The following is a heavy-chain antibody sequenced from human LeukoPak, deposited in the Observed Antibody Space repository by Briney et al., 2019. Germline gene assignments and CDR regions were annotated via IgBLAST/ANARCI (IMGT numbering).Heavy chain of an antibody. CDR1: GFAFSDYG. V-gene: IGHV3-33*01. Sequence: GKSLRLSCVASGFAFSDYGIHWVRQARAKGLEWVAVIWYDGSNEHYADSVKGRFTISRDNSKNTLYLQMNSLRAEDTAVYYCAIRQDVFNIWGQGTMVTVSS. CDR3: AIRQDVFNI. CDR2: IWYDGSNE. J-gene: IGHJ3*02.